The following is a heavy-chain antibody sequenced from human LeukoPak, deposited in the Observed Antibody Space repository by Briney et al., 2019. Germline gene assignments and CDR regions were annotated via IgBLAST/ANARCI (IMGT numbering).Heavy chain of an antibody. Sequence: PGGSLRLSCAASGFTFSSYGMHWVRQAPGKGLEWVAVIWYDGSNKYYADSVKGRFAISRDNSKNTLYLQMNSLRAEDTAVYYCARDPGERVVVPAAAPYYYYYGMDVWGQGTTVTVSS. CDR2: IWYDGSNK. CDR3: ARDPGERVVVPAAAPYYYYYGMDV. V-gene: IGHV3-33*01. CDR1: GFTFSSYG. J-gene: IGHJ6*02. D-gene: IGHD2-2*01.